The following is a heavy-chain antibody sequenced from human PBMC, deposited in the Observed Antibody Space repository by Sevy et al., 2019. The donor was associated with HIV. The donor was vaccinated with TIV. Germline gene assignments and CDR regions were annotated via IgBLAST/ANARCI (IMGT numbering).Heavy chain of an antibody. D-gene: IGHD3-9*01. CDR2: IYTSGST. V-gene: IGHV4-4*07. Sequence: SETLSLTCTVSGGSISSYYWSWIRQPAGKGLEWIGRIYTSGSTNYNPSLKSRVTMSVDTSKNQFSLKLSSVTAADTAVYYCARDPNYDILTGNNWFDPWGQGTLVTVSS. CDR1: GGSISSYY. J-gene: IGHJ5*02. CDR3: ARDPNYDILTGNNWFDP.